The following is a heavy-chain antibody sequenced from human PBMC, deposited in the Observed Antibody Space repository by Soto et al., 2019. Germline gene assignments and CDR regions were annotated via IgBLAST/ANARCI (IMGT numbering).Heavy chain of an antibody. J-gene: IGHJ4*02. CDR3: ARGSVAGRRFDY. CDR1: GYTFTSYD. CDR2: INPSGGST. D-gene: IGHD6-19*01. V-gene: IGHV1-46*01. Sequence: GASVKGSCNASGYTFTSYDIHWVRQAPGQGLEWMGIINPSGGSTSYAQKFQGRVTMTRDTSTSTVYMELSSLRSEDTAVYYCARGSVAGRRFDYWGQGTLVTVSS.